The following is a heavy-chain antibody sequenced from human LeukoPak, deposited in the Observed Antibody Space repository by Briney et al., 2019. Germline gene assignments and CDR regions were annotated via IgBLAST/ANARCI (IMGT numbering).Heavy chain of an antibody. CDR3: AKDLHYYGSGSYVL. D-gene: IGHD3-10*01. V-gene: IGHV1-69*01. CDR2: IIPIFGTA. CDR1: GGTFSSYA. Sequence: GSSVKVSCKASGGTFSSYAISWVRQAPGQGLEWMGGIIPIFGTANYAQKFQGRVTITADESTSTAYMELSSLRSEDTAVYYCAKDLHYYGSGSYVLWGQGTLVTVSS. J-gene: IGHJ4*02.